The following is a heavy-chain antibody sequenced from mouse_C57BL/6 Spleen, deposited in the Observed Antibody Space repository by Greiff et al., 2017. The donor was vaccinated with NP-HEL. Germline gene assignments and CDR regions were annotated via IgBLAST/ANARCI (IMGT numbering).Heavy chain of an antibody. CDR2: IYPGDGDT. D-gene: IGHD1-1*01. J-gene: IGHJ4*01. V-gene: IGHV1-80*01. Sequence: QVQLQQSGAELVKPGASVKISCKASGYAFSSYWMNWVKQRPGKGLEWIGQIYPGDGDTNYNGKFKGKATLTADKSSSTAYMQLSSLTSEDSAVYFSARITTVVADYAMDCWGQGASVTVSS. CDR3: ARITTVVADYAMDC. CDR1: GYAFSSYW.